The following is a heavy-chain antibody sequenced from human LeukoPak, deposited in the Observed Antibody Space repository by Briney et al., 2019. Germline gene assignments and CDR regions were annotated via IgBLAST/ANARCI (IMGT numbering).Heavy chain of an antibody. CDR3: AKGLRYYDFWSGYYT. CDR2: ISWNSGSI. D-gene: IGHD3-3*01. J-gene: IGHJ5*02. CDR1: GFTFDDYA. Sequence: GGSLRLSCAASGFTFDDYAMHWVRQAPGKGLEWVSGISWNSGSIGYADSVKGRFTISRDNAKSSLYLQMNSLRAEDTALYYCAKGLRYYDFWSGYYTWGQGTLVTVSS. V-gene: IGHV3-9*01.